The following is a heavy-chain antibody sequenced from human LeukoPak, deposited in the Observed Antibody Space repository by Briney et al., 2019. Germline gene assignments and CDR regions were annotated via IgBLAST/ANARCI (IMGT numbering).Heavy chain of an antibody. J-gene: IGHJ4*02. CDR3: ARVRKSPYYYDSSGYFDY. CDR2: IYTSGST. Sequence: PSETLSLTCTVSGGSISSGSYYWNWIRQPAGKGLEWIGRIYTSGSTNYNPSLKSRVTISVDTSKNQFSLKLSSVTAADTAVYYCARVRKSPYYYDSSGYFDYWGQGTLVTVSS. D-gene: IGHD3-22*01. V-gene: IGHV4-61*02. CDR1: GGSISSGSYY.